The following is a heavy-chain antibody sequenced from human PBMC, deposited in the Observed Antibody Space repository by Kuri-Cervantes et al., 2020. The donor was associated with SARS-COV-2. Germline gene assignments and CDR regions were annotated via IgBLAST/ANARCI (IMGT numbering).Heavy chain of an antibody. CDR1: GYTFTSFG. CDR2: IITILGIP. Sequence: SVKVSCKTSGYTFTSFGISWVRQAPGQGLEWMGGIITILGIPNYAQNFQGRVTITADKSTSTAYMELTSLRSEDTAVYYCARARPRGVGYYGSGSYSPYYYYGMDVWGQGTTVTVSS. CDR3: ARARPRGVGYYGSGSYSPYYYYGMDV. V-gene: IGHV1-69*10. J-gene: IGHJ6*02. D-gene: IGHD3-10*01.